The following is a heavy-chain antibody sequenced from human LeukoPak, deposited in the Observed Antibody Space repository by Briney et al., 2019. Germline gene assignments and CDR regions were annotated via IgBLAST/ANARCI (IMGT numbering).Heavy chain of an antibody. CDR3: ARHRDYVPDI. D-gene: IGHD3-16*01. CDR1: GYTFTSYW. J-gene: IGHJ3*02. CDR2: IYPGDSDT. V-gene: IGHV5-51*01. Sequence: PGESLKISCKGSGYTFTSYWIGCGRQLPGKGLEWMGIIYPGDSDTRYSPSFQGQVTISAAKSISTAYLQWNSLKASDTDMYYCARHRDYVPDIWGQGTKVTVSS.